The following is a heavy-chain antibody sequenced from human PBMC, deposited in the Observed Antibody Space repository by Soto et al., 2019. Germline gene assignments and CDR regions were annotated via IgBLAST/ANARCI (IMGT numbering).Heavy chain of an antibody. CDR2: ISSSSSYI. D-gene: IGHD4-17*01. CDR1: GFTFSSYS. Sequence: GGSLRLSCAASGFTFSSYSMNWVRQAPGKGLEWVSSISSSSSYIYYADSVKGRFTISRDNAKNSLYLQMNSLRAEDTAVYYCARDPDGDYYYYYGMDVWGQGTTVTVSS. J-gene: IGHJ6*02. CDR3: ARDPDGDYYYYYGMDV. V-gene: IGHV3-21*01.